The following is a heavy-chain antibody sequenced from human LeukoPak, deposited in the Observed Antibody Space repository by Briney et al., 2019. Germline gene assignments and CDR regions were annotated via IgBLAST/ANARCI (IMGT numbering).Heavy chain of an antibody. CDR1: GFSFSSYS. J-gene: IGHJ4*02. Sequence: GGSLRLSCAASGFSFSSYSMKWVRQAPGKGLEWVSSISSSSNYIYYADSVKGRFTISRDNAKSSLYLQMNSLRAEDTAVYYCARDYMAGATFQIQGPVDYWGQGTLVTVSS. V-gene: IGHV3-21*01. CDR3: ARDYMAGATFQIQGPVDY. CDR2: ISSSSNYI. D-gene: IGHD1-26*01.